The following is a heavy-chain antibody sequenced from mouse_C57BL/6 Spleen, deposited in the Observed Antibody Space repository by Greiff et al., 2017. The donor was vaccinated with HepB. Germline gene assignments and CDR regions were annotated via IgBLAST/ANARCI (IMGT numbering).Heavy chain of an antibody. CDR2: IWSGGST. Sequence: QVQLQQSGPGLVQPSQSLSITCTVSGFSLTSYGVHWVRQSPGKGLEWLGVIWSGGSTDYNAAFISRLSISKDNSKSQVFFKMNSLQADDTAIYYCARFYGNYPYWYFDVWGTGTTVTVSS. J-gene: IGHJ1*03. CDR3: ARFYGNYPYWYFDV. D-gene: IGHD2-1*01. CDR1: GFSLTSYG. V-gene: IGHV2-2*01.